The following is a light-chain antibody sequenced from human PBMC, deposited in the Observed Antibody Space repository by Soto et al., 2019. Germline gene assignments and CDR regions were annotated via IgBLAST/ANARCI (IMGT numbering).Light chain of an antibody. CDR2: AAS. CDR3: QHTFRSPRR. J-gene: IGKJ1*01. Sequence: DNQVTQSPSSMSASIRDRVPITCRASQSISSYLNWYQQKPGKAPKLLIYAASSLQSGVPSRFSGSGSGTDFTLTIRNLQPEDFAIYYCQHTFRSPRRFGQRAKVDI. CDR1: QSISSY. V-gene: IGKV1-39*01.